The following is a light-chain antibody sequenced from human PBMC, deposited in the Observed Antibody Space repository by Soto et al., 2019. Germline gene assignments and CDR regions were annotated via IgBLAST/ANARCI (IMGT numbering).Light chain of an antibody. Sequence: DFQMTQSPTTLSASVGDRVTITCRAGQRISSWLAWYQQKPGKAPKLLIYDASNLESGVPSRFSGSGSGTAFTLTISSLQPDDFAIYYCQSYNSYLWTFGQGTKVEI. J-gene: IGKJ1*01. CDR3: QSYNSYLWT. CDR2: DAS. CDR1: QRISSW. V-gene: IGKV1-5*01.